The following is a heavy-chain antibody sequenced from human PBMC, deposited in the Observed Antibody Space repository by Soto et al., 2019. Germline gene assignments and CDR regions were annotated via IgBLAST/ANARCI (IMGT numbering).Heavy chain of an antibody. D-gene: IGHD5-12*01. CDR2: IWYDGSNK. Sequence: GGSLRLSCAASGFTFSSYGMHWVRQAPGKGLEWVAVIWYDGSNKYYADSVKGRFTISRDNSKNTLYLQMNSLRAEDTAVYYCARANDYDTTAFDYWGQGPLVTVSS. V-gene: IGHV3-33*01. CDR1: GFTFSSYG. J-gene: IGHJ4*02. CDR3: ARANDYDTTAFDY.